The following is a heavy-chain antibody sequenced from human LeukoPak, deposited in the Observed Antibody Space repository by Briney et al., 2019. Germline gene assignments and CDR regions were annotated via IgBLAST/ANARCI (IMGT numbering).Heavy chain of an antibody. D-gene: IGHD3-10*01. J-gene: IGHJ3*02. CDR3: ARDGGFGFLAAFDI. CDR1: GFTFSSYS. Sequence: PGGSLRLSCAASGFTFSSYSMNWVRQAPGKGMEWISYISGSGSVSYYEDSVKGRFTISRDNAKNSLYRQMNSLRDEDTALYYCARDGGFGFLAAFDIWGQGTMVTVSS. V-gene: IGHV3-48*02. CDR2: ISGSGSVS.